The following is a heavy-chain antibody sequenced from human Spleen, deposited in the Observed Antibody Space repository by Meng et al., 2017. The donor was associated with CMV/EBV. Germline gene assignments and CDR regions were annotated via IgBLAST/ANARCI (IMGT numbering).Heavy chain of an antibody. J-gene: IGHJ4*02. CDR2: IYSGGSST. CDR1: FTLSSYA. CDR3: AKIGIPVGATGGPGFFDY. D-gene: IGHD1-26*01. V-gene: IGHV3-23*03. Sequence: FTLSSYAMSWVRQAPGKGLEWVSVIYSGGSSTYYADSVKGRFTISRDNSKNTLYLQMNSLRAEDTAVYYCAKIGIPVGATGGPGFFDYWGQGTLVTVSS.